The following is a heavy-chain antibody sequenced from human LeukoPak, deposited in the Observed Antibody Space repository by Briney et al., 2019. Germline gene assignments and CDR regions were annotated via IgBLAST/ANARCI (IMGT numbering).Heavy chain of an antibody. D-gene: IGHD2-8*01. CDR1: GFTFSTYG. V-gene: IGHV3-30*02. CDR3: AKRLRGHWSFADH. CDR2: IPYDGSNK. Sequence: GGSLRLSCAAYGFTFSTYGMRWVRQAPGKGLEWMAFIPYDGSNKYYADSVKGRFTISRDYSKNTLYLLMNRLRTDDTAVYYGAKRLRGHWSFADHWGQGTLVTVPS. J-gene: IGHJ4*02.